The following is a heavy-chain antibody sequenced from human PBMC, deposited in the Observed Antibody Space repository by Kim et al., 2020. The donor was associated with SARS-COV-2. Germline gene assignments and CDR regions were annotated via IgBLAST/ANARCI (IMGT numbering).Heavy chain of an antibody. Sequence: SETLSLTCTVSGYSISSGYYWGWIRQPPGKGLEWIGSIYHSGSTYYNPSLKSRVTISVDTSKNQFSLKLSSVTAADTAVYYCARDLEYYDYVWGSYRQFDYWGQGTLVTVSS. V-gene: IGHV4-38-2*02. CDR3: ARDLEYYDYVWGSYRQFDY. CDR1: GYSISSGYY. CDR2: IYHSGST. J-gene: IGHJ4*02. D-gene: IGHD3-16*02.